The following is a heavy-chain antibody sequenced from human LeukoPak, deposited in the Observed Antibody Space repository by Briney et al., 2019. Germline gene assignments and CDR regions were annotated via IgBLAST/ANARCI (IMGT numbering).Heavy chain of an antibody. J-gene: IGHJ4*02. CDR3: ATGYSSTWYYFDY. CDR1: GGSISSSSYY. Sequence: PSETLSLTCTASGGSISSSSYYWGWIRQPPGKGLEWIGSMYYSGNTYYNPSLKSRVTISVDTSKNQFSLKLSSVTAADTAVYYCATGYSSTWYYFDYWGQGTLVTVSS. CDR2: MYYSGNT. D-gene: IGHD6-13*01. V-gene: IGHV4-39*01.